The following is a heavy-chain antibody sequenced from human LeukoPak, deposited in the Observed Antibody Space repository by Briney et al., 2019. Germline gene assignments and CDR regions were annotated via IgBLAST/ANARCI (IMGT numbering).Heavy chain of an antibody. CDR1: EFTFSTYW. J-gene: IGHJ3*02. Sequence: GGSLRLSCAASEFTFSTYWMSWVRQAPGKGLEWVADIKQDGSEKYYVDSVKGRFTISRQNAKNSLFLQMNSLRAEDTAVYYCARHRSGGSQDDAFDIWGQGTMVTVSS. CDR2: IKQDGSEK. D-gene: IGHD2-15*01. CDR3: ARHRSGGSQDDAFDI. V-gene: IGHV3-7*01.